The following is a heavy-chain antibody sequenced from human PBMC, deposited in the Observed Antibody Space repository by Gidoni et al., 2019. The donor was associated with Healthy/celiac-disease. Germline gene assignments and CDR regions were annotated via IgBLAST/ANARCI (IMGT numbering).Heavy chain of an antibody. D-gene: IGHD4-4*01. Sequence: QVQLVESGGGVVQPGRSLRLSCAASGFTFSSYAMHWVRQAPGKGLEWVAVISNDGSNKYYADSVKGRFTISRDNSKNTLYLQMNSLRAEDTAVYYCARPNRGDYSNYGDAFDIWGQGTMVTVSS. V-gene: IGHV3-30*04. CDR1: GFTFSSYA. CDR2: ISNDGSNK. CDR3: ARPNRGDYSNYGDAFDI. J-gene: IGHJ3*02.